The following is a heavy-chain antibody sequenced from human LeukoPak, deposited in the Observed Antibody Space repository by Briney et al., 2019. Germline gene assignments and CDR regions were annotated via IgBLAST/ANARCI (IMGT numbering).Heavy chain of an antibody. CDR1: GGSISSSSYY. V-gene: IGHV4-39*07. CDR3: ARGYCSGGSCWDYWYFDL. CDR2: IYYSGST. Sequence: SETLSLTCTVSGGSISSSSYYWGWIRQPPGKGLEWIGSIYYSGSTYYNPSLKSRVTISVDTSKNQFSLKVNSVTAADTALYFCARGYCSGGSCWDYWYFDLWGRDTLVTVSS. D-gene: IGHD2-15*01. J-gene: IGHJ2*01.